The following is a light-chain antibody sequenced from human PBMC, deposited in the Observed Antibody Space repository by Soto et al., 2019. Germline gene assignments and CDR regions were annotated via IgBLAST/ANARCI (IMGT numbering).Light chain of an antibody. CDR1: QSVSSN. CDR3: QQYTIWPLT. J-gene: IGKJ4*01. CDR2: GAS. V-gene: IGKV3-15*01. Sequence: EIVMTQSPATLSVSPGERATLSCRASQSVSSNLAWYQQTRGQAPRLLFYGASTRATGIPARFSGSGSGTEFTLTISSLQSEDFAVYYCQQYTIWPLTFGGGTKVEIK.